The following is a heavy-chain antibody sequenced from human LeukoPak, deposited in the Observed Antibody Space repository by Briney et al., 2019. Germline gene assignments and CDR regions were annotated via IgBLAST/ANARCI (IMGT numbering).Heavy chain of an antibody. D-gene: IGHD4-17*01. Sequence: PGGSLRLSCAASGFTFSSYSTNWVRQAPGKGLEWVSSISSSSIYIYYADSVKGRFTISRDNAKNSLYLQMNSLRAEDTAVYYCARAYTYGDYLFDYWGQGTLVTVSS. CDR2: ISSSSIYI. CDR1: GFTFSSYS. CDR3: ARAYTYGDYLFDY. J-gene: IGHJ4*02. V-gene: IGHV3-21*01.